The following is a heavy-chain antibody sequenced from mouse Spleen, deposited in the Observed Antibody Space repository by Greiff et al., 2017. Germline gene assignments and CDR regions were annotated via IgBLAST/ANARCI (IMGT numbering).Heavy chain of an antibody. J-gene: IGHJ2*01. V-gene: IGHV1-50*01. Sequence: QVQLQQSGAELVKPGASVKLSCKASGYTFTSYWMQWVKQRPGQGLEWIGEIDPSDSYTNYNQKFKGKATLTVDTSSSTAYMQLSSLTSEDSAVYYCARRRLPYFDYWGQGTTLTVSS. CDR3: ARRRLPYFDY. D-gene: IGHD2-2*01. CDR1: GYTFTSYW. CDR2: IDPSDSYT.